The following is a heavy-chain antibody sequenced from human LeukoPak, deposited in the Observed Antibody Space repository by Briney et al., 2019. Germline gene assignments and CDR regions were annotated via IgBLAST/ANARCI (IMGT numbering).Heavy chain of an antibody. V-gene: IGHV3-30*04. CDR3: AKGFSSGWPPLLDY. CDR2: ISYDGSNK. J-gene: IGHJ4*02. D-gene: IGHD6-19*01. Sequence: GRSLRLYCAASGFTFSSYAMHWVRQAPGKGLEWVAMISYDGSNKYYADSVEGRFPISRDNSKNTVYLQMNGLRAEDTAVYYCAKGFSSGWPPLLDYWGQGTLVTVSS. CDR1: GFTFSSYA.